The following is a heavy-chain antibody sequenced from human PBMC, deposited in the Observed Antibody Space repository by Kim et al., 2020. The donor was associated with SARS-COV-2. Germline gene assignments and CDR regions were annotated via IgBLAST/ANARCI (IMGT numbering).Heavy chain of an antibody. Sequence: GGSLRLSCAASGFTVSSNYMSWVRQAPGKGLEWVSVIYSGGSTYYADSVKGRFTISRDNSKNTLYLQMNSLRAEDTAVYYCARASGVTQTFDYWGQGTLVTVSS. D-gene: IGHD3-10*01. J-gene: IGHJ4*02. CDR3: ARASGVTQTFDY. CDR1: GFTVSSNY. V-gene: IGHV3-53*01. CDR2: IYSGGST.